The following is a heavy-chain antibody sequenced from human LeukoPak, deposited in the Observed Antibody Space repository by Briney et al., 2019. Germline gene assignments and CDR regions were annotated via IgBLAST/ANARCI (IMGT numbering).Heavy chain of an antibody. V-gene: IGHV1-24*01. CDR3: ATNTIAAAGQVGGPFDY. D-gene: IGHD6-13*01. CDR1: GGTFSSYA. CDR2: FDPEDGEA. J-gene: IGHJ4*02. Sequence: ASVKVSCKASGGTFSSYAISWVRQAPGQGLEWMGGFDPEDGEAIYAQKFQGRVTMTEDTSTDTAYMELSSLRSEDTAVYYCATNTIAAAGQVGGPFDYWGQGTLVTVSS.